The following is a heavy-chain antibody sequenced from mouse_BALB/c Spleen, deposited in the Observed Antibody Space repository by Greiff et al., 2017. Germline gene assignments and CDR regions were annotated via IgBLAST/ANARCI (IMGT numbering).Heavy chain of an antibody. J-gene: IGHJ4*01. V-gene: IGHV2-2*02. Sequence: VQRVESGPGLVQPSQSLSITCTVSGFSLTSYGVHWVRQSPGKGLEWLGVIWSGGSTDYNAAFISRLSISKDNSKSQVFFKMNSLQANDTAIYYCARRTYGSSYAMDYWGQGTSVTVSS. CDR2: IWSGGST. CDR3: ARRTYGSSYAMDY. D-gene: IGHD1-1*01. CDR1: GFSLTSYG.